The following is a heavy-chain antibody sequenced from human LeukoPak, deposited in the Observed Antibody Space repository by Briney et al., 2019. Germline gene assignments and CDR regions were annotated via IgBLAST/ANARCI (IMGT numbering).Heavy chain of an antibody. V-gene: IGHV4-34*01. CDR1: GGFFSGYY. Sequence: SETLSLTCAVYGGFFSGYYWSWIRQPPGKGLEWIGEINHSGSTNYNPSLKSRVTISVDTSKNQFSLKLSSVTAADTAVYYCARAIIGDYGFYWGQGTLVTVSS. J-gene: IGHJ4*02. CDR3: ARAIIGDYGFY. D-gene: IGHD4-17*01. CDR2: INHSGST.